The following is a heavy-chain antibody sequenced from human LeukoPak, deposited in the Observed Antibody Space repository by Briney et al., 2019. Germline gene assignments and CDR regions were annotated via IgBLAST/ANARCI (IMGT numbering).Heavy chain of an antibody. CDR3: ARDRRAVAGKRDWYFDL. Sequence: PGGSLRLSCAASGLTFSNYAVTWVRQAPGKGLEWVSSISSSSSYIYYADSVKGRFTISRDNAKNSLYLQMNSLRAEDTAVYYRARDRRAVAGKRDWYFDLWGRGTLVTVSS. V-gene: IGHV3-21*01. J-gene: IGHJ2*01. D-gene: IGHD6-19*01. CDR1: GLTFSNYA. CDR2: ISSSSSYI.